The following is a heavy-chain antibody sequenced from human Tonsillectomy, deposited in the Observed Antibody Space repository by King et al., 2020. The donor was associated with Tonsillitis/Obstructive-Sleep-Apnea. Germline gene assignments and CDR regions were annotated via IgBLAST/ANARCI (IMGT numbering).Heavy chain of an antibody. CDR2: ISTDGSST. CDR3: TRDITAAGSQGLDY. V-gene: IGHV3-74*01. CDR1: GFTFSSYW. J-gene: IGHJ4*02. D-gene: IGHD6-13*01. Sequence: VQLVESGGGLVQPGGSLRLPCAASGFTFSSYWMHWVRQAPGKGLVWVSRISTDGSSTSYADSVKGRFTISRDNAKNTLYLQMNSLRAEDTAVYYCTRDITAAGSQGLDYWGQGTLVTVSS.